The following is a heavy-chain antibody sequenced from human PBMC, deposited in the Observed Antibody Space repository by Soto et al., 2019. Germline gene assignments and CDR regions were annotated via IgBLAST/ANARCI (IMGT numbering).Heavy chain of an antibody. V-gene: IGHV3-30-3*01. J-gene: IGHJ2*01. CDR2: ISYDGSNK. Sequence: QVQLVESGGGVVQPGRSLRLSCAASGFTFSSYAMHWVRQAPGKGLEGVAVISYDGSNKYYADSVKGRFTISRDNSKNTLYLQMNSLRAEDTAVYYCARKGSDYGDYVGWYFDLWGRGTLVTVSS. D-gene: IGHD4-17*01. CDR3: ARKGSDYGDYVGWYFDL. CDR1: GFTFSSYA.